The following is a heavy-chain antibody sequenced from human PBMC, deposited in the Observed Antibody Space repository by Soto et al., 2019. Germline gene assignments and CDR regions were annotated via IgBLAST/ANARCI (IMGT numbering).Heavy chain of an antibody. Sequence: ASVKVSCKASGYTFTSYYLNWVRQATGQGLEWMGWMNPNSGNTGYAQKFQGRVTMTRNTSISTAYMELSSLRSEDTAVYYCARAKVVPAAKRKNYYYYMDVWGKGTTVTVSS. CDR2: MNPNSGNT. CDR3: ARAKVVPAAKRKNYYYYMDV. CDR1: GYTFTSYY. V-gene: IGHV1-8*01. D-gene: IGHD2-2*01. J-gene: IGHJ6*03.